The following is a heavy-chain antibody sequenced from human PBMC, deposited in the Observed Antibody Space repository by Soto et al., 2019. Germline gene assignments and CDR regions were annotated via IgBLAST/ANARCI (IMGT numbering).Heavy chain of an antibody. Sequence: ASVKVSCKVSRYTLTELSMHWVRQAPGKGLEWMGGFDPEDGETIYAQKFQGRVTMTEDTSTDTAYMELSSLRSEDTAVYYCATDLSPRYGDYYFDYWGQGTLVTVSS. J-gene: IGHJ4*02. CDR3: ATDLSPRYGDYYFDY. CDR1: RYTLTELS. V-gene: IGHV1-24*01. D-gene: IGHD4-17*01. CDR2: FDPEDGET.